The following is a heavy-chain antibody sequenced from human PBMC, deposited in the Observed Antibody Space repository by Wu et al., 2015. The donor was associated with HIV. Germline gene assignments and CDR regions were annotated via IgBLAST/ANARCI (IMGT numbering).Heavy chain of an antibody. Sequence: QVQLVQSGAEVKKPGASVKVSCKASGYTFTSYDINWVRQATGQGLEWMGWMNPNSGNTGYAQKFQGRVTMTRNTSISTAYMELSSLRSEDTAVYYCARYCSSTSCPIRGFDYYYYYGMDVWGQGTTVTVSS. J-gene: IGHJ6*02. CDR1: GYTFTSYD. D-gene: IGHD2-2*01. CDR2: MNPNSGNT. CDR3: ARYCSSTSCPIRGFDYYYYYGMDV. V-gene: IGHV1-8*01.